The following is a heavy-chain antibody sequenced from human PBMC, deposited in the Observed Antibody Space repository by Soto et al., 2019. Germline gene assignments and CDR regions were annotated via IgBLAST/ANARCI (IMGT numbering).Heavy chain of an antibody. V-gene: IGHV3-23*01. J-gene: IGHJ4*02. CDR3: AKAWGIDY. CDR2: ISGSGSST. D-gene: IGHD7-27*01. CDR1: GFTFSSYT. Sequence: EVKLLESGGGLVEPGGSRRLSCAASGFTFSSYTMSWVRQAPGKGLEWVSTISGSGSSTYSADSVTGRFTISRDNSKNTLYLQMNSLRVEDTAIYYCAKAWGIDYWGQGTLVTVSS.